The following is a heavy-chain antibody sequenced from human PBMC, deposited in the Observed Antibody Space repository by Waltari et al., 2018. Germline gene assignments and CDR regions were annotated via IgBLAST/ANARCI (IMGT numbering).Heavy chain of an antibody. CDR2: LDPEDGEA. J-gene: IGHJ5*02. D-gene: IGHD2-15*01. CDR1: GYSLTESA. V-gene: IGHV1-24*01. CDR3: TRDRVGYCSGGTCYSRWFDP. Sequence: QVQLVQSGAEVKKPGASVKVSCRVSGYSLTESALHWVRQAPGKGLEWLGGLDPEDGEAGDAQEFQGRVTMTEDTAKDTAYRELSSLTYEDTAVYYCTRDRVGYCSGGTCYSRWFDPWGQGTLVTVSS.